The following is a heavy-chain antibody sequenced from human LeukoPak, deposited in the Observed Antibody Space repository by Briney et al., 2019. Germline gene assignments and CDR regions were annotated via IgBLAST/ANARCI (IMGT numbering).Heavy chain of an antibody. D-gene: IGHD3-10*01. CDR1: GGTFSSYA. CDR3: ARVVWFGELLSALDY. J-gene: IGHJ4*02. CDR2: IIPIFGTA. V-gene: IGHV1-69*06. Sequence: ASVKVSCKASGGTFSSYAISWVRQAPGQGLEWMGGIIPIFGTANYAQKFQGRVTITADKSTSTAYMELSSLRSEDTAVYYCARVVWFGELLSALDYWGQGTLVTVSS.